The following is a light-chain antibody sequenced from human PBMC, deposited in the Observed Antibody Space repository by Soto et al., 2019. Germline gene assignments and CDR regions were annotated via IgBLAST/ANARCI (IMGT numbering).Light chain of an antibody. CDR2: DVS. J-gene: IGLJ1*01. CDR3: CSYTSSSTYV. V-gene: IGLV2-14*01. CDR1: SSDVGGYNY. Sequence: QSVLTQPASVSASPGQSITISCTGSSSDVGGYNYVSWYQQHPGKAPKVMIYDVSNRPSGVSNRFSGSKSGNTASLTISGLQTEDEADYYCCSYTSSSTYVFGTGTKVNVL.